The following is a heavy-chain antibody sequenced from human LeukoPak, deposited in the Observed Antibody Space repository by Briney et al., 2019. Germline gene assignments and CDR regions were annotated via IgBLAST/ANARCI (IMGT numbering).Heavy chain of an antibody. CDR1: GASVRSSYYY. CDR3: ARDYYY. D-gene: IGHD3-10*01. CDR2: INHSGST. J-gene: IGHJ4*02. Sequence: SETLSLTCTVSGASVRSSYYYWSWIRQPPGKGLEWIGEINHSGSTSYNPSLKRRVTISVDTSKNQFSLKLSSVTAADTAVYYCARDYYYWGQGTLVTVSS. V-gene: IGHV4-39*07.